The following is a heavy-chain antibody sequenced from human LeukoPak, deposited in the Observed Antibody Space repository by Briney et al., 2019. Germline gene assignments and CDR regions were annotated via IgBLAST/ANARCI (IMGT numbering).Heavy chain of an antibody. CDR2: IIPIFGTA. CDR1: GGTFSSYA. V-gene: IGHV1-69*13. J-gene: IGHJ6*02. CDR3: AREIVTIFGVVIRNYYYYGMDV. D-gene: IGHD3-3*01. Sequence: SVKVSCKASGGTFSSYAISWVRQAPGQGLEWMGGIIPIFGTANYAQKFQGGVTITADESTSTAYMELSSLRSEDTAVYYCAREIVTIFGVVIRNYYYYGMDVWGQGTTVTVSS.